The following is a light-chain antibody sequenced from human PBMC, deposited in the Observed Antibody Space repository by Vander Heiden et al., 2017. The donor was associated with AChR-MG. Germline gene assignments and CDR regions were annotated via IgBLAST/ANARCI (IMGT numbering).Light chain of an antibody. CDR2: AAS. V-gene: IGKV1-16*02. CDR1: QGISKY. CDR3: QQYMNYPFT. Sequence: DNQMTQPPSSLSASVGDRVTITCRASQGISKYLAWYQQKPGKAPKSLIYAASNRHSGIPAKFSGSGSGTDFSLTISSLEAEDFATYYCQQYMNYPFTFGGGTKVEIK. J-gene: IGKJ4*01.